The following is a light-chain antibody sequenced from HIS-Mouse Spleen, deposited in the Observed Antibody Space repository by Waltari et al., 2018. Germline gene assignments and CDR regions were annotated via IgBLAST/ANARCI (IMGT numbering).Light chain of an antibody. V-gene: IGLV2-23*01. CDR2: EGS. J-gene: IGLJ3*02. CDR1: SSDVGSYNL. CDR3: CSYAGSSRV. Sequence: QSALTQPASVSGSPGQSITISCTGTSSDVGSYNLVSWYQQHPGKAPKLLIYEGSKRPSGVSNRFSGSKSGNTDSLTISGLQAEDEADYYCCSYAGSSRVFGVGSTLTVL.